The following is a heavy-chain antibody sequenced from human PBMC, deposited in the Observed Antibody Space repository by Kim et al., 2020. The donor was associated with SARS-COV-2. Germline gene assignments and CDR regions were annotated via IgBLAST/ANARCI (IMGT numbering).Heavy chain of an antibody. Sequence: GGSLRLSCAASGFTFSSYWMSWVRQAPGKGLEWVANIKQDGSEKYYVDSVKGRFTISRDNAKNSLYLQMNSLRAEDTAVYYCARVVQDYDILTGFFSLYYYYYYMDVWGKGTTVTVSS. CDR2: IKQDGSEK. CDR1: GFTFSSYW. CDR3: ARVVQDYDILTGFFSLYYYYYYMDV. D-gene: IGHD3-9*01. J-gene: IGHJ6*03. V-gene: IGHV3-7*01.